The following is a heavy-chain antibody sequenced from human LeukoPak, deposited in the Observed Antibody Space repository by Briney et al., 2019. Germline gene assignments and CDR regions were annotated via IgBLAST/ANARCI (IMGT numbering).Heavy chain of an antibody. D-gene: IGHD3-10*01. Sequence: ASVKVSCKASGGTFSSYAISWVRQAPGQGLEWMGGIIPIFGTANYAQKFQGRVTITADESTSTAYMELSSLRSEDTAVYYCARAGFGELLFDYWGQGTLVTVSS. CDR3: ARAGFGELLFDY. CDR1: GGTFSSYA. J-gene: IGHJ4*02. CDR2: IIPIFGTA. V-gene: IGHV1-69*13.